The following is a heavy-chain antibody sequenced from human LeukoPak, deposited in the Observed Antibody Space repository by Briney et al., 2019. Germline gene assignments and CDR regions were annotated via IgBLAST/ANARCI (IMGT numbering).Heavy chain of an antibody. CDR2: ICSGGST. J-gene: IGHJ4*02. CDR3: AKAWDITMIVVVN. D-gene: IGHD3-22*01. V-gene: IGHV3-53*01. CDR1: GFTVSSNY. Sequence: GWSRRLSCAASGFTVSSNYMSLVRQAPGKVLEWASVICSGGSTYYADSVKGRFTISRDNSKNTLYLQMNSLRADDTAVYYCAKAWDITMIVVVNWGQGTLVTVSS.